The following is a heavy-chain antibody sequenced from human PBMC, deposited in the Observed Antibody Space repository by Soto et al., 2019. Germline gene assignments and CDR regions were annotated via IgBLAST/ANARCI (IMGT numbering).Heavy chain of an antibody. CDR2: IIPIFGTA. Sequence: QVQLVQSGAEVKKPGSSVKVSCKASGGTFSSYAISWVRQAPGQGLEWMGGIIPIFGTANYAQKFQGRVTIAADETTSTAYMELSSLRSEDTDVYYCARVSDSSSWYGDYHYYGMDVWGQGTTVTVSS. V-gene: IGHV1-69*12. CDR1: GGTFSSYA. J-gene: IGHJ6*02. CDR3: ARVSDSSSWYGDYHYYGMDV. D-gene: IGHD6-13*01.